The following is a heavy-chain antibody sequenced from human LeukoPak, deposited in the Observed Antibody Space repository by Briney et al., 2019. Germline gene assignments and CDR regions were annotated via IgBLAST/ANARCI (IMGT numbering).Heavy chain of an antibody. CDR3: ARHQGVVDL. CDR2: INHSGST. CDR1: GGSFSGFY. J-gene: IGHJ2*01. Sequence: SETLSLTCAVYGGSFSGFYRTWIRQPPGKGLEWIGEINHSGSTNYNPSLKSRVTISVDTSKNQFSLKLSSVTAADTAVYYCARHQGVVDLWGRGSLVTVSS. D-gene: IGHD3-3*01. V-gene: IGHV4-34*01.